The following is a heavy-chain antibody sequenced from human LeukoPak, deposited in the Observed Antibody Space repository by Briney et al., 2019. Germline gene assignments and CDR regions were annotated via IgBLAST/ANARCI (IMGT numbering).Heavy chain of an antibody. V-gene: IGHV3-74*01. CDR3: ARDFPVN. CDR2: ISSDGRST. Sequence: GGSLRLSCAASGFTFSSYWMHWVRQAPGKGLVWGLRISSDGRSTSYADYVKGRFTISRDNDKTTLYLKMNSLRAEDTAAYYCARDFPVNWGQGTLVTVSS. J-gene: IGHJ4*02. CDR1: GFTFSSYW.